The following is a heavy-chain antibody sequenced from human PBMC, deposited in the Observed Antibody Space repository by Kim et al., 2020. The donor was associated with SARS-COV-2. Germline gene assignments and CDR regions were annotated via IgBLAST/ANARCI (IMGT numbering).Heavy chain of an antibody. V-gene: IGHV3-23*01. CDR1: GFTFSNFA. Sequence: GGSLRLSCAASGFTFSNFAMSWVRQAPGKGLEWVSAITASGGNTYYADSAKGRFTISRDNSKNTLQLQMNSLRAQDTAVYFCGKQYASSPDGSFDHWGQGALVTVSS. CDR3: GKQYASSPDGSFDH. D-gene: IGHD2-15*01. J-gene: IGHJ5*02. CDR2: ITASGGNT.